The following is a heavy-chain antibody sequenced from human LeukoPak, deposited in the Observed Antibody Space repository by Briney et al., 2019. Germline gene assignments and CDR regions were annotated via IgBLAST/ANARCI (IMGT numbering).Heavy chain of an antibody. J-gene: IGHJ3*02. CDR1: GYTFTSND. D-gene: IGHD2-2*01. Sequence: ASVKVSCKASGYTFTSNDINWLRQATGQRLEWMGWMNPNNGHTGYAQKFQGRVTMTKNTSISTAYMELRSLRSDDTAVYYCARAANVVVPAADAFDIWGQGTMVTVSS. V-gene: IGHV1-8*01. CDR2: MNPNNGHT. CDR3: ARAANVVVPAADAFDI.